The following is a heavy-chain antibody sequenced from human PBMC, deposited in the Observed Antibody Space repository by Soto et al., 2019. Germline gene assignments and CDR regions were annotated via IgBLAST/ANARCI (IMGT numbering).Heavy chain of an antibody. D-gene: IGHD5-18*01. Sequence: SETLSLTCAVYGGSFSGYYWSWIRQPPGKGLEWIGEINHSGSTNYNPSLKSRVTISVDTSKNQFSLKLSSVTAADTAVYYCARRGYSYGYYIHWGQGTLVTVSS. CDR1: GGSFSGYY. V-gene: IGHV4-34*01. CDR3: ARRGYSYGYYIH. CDR2: INHSGST. J-gene: IGHJ4*02.